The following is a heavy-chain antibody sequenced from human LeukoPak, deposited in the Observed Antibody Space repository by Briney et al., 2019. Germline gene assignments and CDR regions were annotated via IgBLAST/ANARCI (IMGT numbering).Heavy chain of an antibody. V-gene: IGHV4-61*01. CDR2: IYYSGST. CDR1: GGSVSSGSYY. J-gene: IGHJ3*02. Sequence: PSETLSLTCTVSGGSVSSGSYYWSWIRQPPGKGLEWIGYIYYSGSTNYNPSLKSRVTISVDTSKNQFSLKLSSVTAADTAVYYCARETTVTTAFDIWGQGTMVTVSS. D-gene: IGHD4-17*01. CDR3: ARETTVTTAFDI.